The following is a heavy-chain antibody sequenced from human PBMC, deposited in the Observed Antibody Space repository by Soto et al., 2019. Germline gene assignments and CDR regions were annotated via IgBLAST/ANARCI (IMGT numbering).Heavy chain of an antibody. CDR1: GGSISSGGYS. D-gene: IGHD4-17*01. V-gene: IGHV4-30-2*01. CDR3: ARGHYGDYGYSMDV. CDR2: IYHTGTT. Sequence: QLQLQESGSGLVKPSQTLSLACAVSGGSISSGGYSWSWIRQPPGKGLEWIGYIYHTGTTYYNPSLKSRVTISVDRSRNQFSLKLSSVTAADTAVYYCARGHYGDYGYSMDVWGQGTTVTVSS. J-gene: IGHJ6*02.